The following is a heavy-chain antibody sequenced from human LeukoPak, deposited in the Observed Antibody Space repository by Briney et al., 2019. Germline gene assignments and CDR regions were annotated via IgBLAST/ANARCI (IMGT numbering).Heavy chain of an antibody. J-gene: IGHJ4*02. CDR2: IKTRTESNEI. V-gene: IGHV3-73*01. CDR3: ARRDCSSFKCFSFDY. CDR1: GFSFSDFH. D-gene: IGHD2-2*01. Sequence: GGALRLSCAASGFSFSDFHIHWVRQASGEGLERVGRIKTRTESNEIAYAASVKGRFTISRDDSKNTAYLQMDSLKTEDTVVYYCARRDCSSFKCFSFDYWGQGVLVTVSS.